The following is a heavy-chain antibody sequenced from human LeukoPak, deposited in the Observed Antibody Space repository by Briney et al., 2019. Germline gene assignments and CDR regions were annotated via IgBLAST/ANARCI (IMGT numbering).Heavy chain of an antibody. J-gene: IGHJ4*02. Sequence: SETLSLTCTVSGGSISSYYWSWIRQPPGKGLEWIGEINHSGSTDYNPSLKSRVTISVDTSKNQFSLKLNSVTAADTAVYYCARGQLRLSNWGQGSLVIVSS. CDR1: GGSISSYY. V-gene: IGHV4-34*01. CDR2: INHSGST. CDR3: ARGQLRLSN. D-gene: IGHD6-25*01.